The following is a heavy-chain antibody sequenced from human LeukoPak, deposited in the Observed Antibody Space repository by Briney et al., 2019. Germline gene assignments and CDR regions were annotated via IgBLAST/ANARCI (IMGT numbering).Heavy chain of an antibody. J-gene: IGHJ4*02. CDR2: ISWNSGTI. CDR1: GFTFDDYA. CDR3: ARKELTELFDY. Sequence: GGSLRLSCAASGFTFDDYAMNWVRHAPGKGLEWVSGISWNSGTIGYADSVKGRFTISRDNSKNTLYLQMNSLRAEDTAVYYCARKELTELFDYWGQGTLVTVSS. V-gene: IGHV3-9*01. D-gene: IGHD1-26*01.